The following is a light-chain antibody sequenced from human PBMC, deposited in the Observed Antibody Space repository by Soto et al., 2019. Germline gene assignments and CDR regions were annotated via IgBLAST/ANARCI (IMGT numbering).Light chain of an antibody. Sequence: QLVLTQSPSASASPGASVKLTCTLSSGHRDYAIAWHQQQPEKGPRYLMKVTSDGSHTKGDGIPDRFSGSSSGADRYLTISSLRSDDEADYYCQAGGTGGVFGGGTQLTVL. V-gene: IGLV4-69*01. CDR2: VTSDGSH. CDR3: QAGGTGGV. CDR1: SGHRDYA. J-gene: IGLJ3*02.